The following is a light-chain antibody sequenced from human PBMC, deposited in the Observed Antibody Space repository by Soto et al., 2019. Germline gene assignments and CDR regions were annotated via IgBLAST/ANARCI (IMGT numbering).Light chain of an antibody. Sequence: QAVVTQEPSFSVSPGGTVTLTCGLSSGSVSTSYYPSWYQQTPGQAPRTLIYSTNTRSSGVPDRFSGSILGNKAALTITGAQADDESDYYCVLYIGSGISGFGGGTKVTVL. V-gene: IGLV8-61*01. CDR2: STN. J-gene: IGLJ2*01. CDR3: VLYIGSGISG. CDR1: SGSVSTSYY.